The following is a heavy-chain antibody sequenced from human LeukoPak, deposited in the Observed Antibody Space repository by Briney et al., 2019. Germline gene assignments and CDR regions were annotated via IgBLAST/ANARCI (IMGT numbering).Heavy chain of an antibody. CDR1: GGSISSYY. J-gene: IGHJ4*02. D-gene: IGHD6-19*01. V-gene: IGHV4-4*07. CDR3: AREAVAGQNNKGSDY. CDR2: IYTSGST. Sequence: SETLSLTCTVSGGSISSYYWSWIRQPAGKGLEWIGRIYTSGSTNYNPSLKSRVTMSVDTSKNQFSLKLSSVTAADTAVYYCAREAVAGQNNKGSDYWGQGTLVTVSS.